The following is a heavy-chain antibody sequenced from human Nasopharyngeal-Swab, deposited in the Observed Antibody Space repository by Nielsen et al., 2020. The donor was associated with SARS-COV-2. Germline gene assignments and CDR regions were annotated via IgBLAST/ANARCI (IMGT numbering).Heavy chain of an antibody. D-gene: IGHD1-26*01. CDR1: GGTFSSYA. CDR2: IIPIFGTA. V-gene: IGHV1-69*13. CDR3: ASPGQWELPYPAYYGMDV. Sequence: SVKVSCKASGGTFSSYAISWVRQAPGQGLEWMGGIIPIFGTANYAQKFRGRVTITADESTSTAYMELSSLRSEDTAVYYCASPGQWELPYPAYYGMDVWGQGTTVTVSS. J-gene: IGHJ6*02.